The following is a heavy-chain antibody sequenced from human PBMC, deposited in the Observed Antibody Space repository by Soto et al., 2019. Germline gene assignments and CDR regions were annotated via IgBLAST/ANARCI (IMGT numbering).Heavy chain of an antibody. Sequence: EVQLLESGGGLVQPGGSLRLSCAASGFTFSSYAMSWIRQAPGKGLEWVSAISGSGGSTYYADSVKGRFTISRDNSKNTLYPQMNSLRAEDKAVYYCAKVLLDYDAFDSWGQGTMLTVSS. J-gene: IGHJ3*02. V-gene: IGHV3-23*01. CDR1: GFTFSSYA. CDR2: ISGSGGST. D-gene: IGHD1-1*01. CDR3: AKVLLDYDAFDS.